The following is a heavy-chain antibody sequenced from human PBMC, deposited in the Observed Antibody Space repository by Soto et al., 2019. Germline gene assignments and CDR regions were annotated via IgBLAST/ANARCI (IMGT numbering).Heavy chain of an antibody. CDR3: AADYYDTRGFYFEY. CDR2: IVVGSGDT. J-gene: IGHJ4*02. CDR1: GFTFISSA. D-gene: IGHD3-22*01. V-gene: IGHV1-58*01. Sequence: ASVKVSCKASGFTFISSAVQWVRQALGQRLEWIGWIVVGSGDTNYSQKFQERVTITRDMSTSTAYMELSSLRSEDTAVYYCAADYYDTRGFYFEYWGQGALVSVSS.